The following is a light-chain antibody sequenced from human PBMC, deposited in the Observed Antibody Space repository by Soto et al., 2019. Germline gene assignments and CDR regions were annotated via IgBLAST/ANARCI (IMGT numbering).Light chain of an antibody. Sequence: EILVTQSHGTLSLSPGERATLSCRASQIVSRKYLAWYQQKPGQSPRLLIYGASSRATGVPDRFSGSGSGTYFTLTISGLEPEDLAVYHCQQYCTTPWTFGQGTKVEIK. V-gene: IGKV3-20*01. CDR1: QIVSRKY. J-gene: IGKJ1*01. CDR3: QQYCTTPWT. CDR2: GAS.